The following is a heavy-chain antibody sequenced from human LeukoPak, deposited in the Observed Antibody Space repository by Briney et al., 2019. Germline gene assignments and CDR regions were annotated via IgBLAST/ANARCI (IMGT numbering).Heavy chain of an antibody. V-gene: IGHV1-69*01. J-gene: IGHJ4*02. CDR3: ARGNPRSLLPYYFDY. CDR1: GGTFSSYA. D-gene: IGHD3-3*01. CDR2: IIPIFATA. Sequence: SVNVSCKASGGTFSSYAISWVRQAPGQGLEWMGGIIPIFATANYAQKFQGRVTITADESTSTAFMELSSLRSEDTAVYYCARGNPRSLLPYYFDYWGQGTLVTVSS.